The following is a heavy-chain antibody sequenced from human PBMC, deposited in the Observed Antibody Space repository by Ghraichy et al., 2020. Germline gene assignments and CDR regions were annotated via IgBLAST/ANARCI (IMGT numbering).Heavy chain of an antibody. CDR2: ISGSGTDT. CDR1: GFSFSNHA. V-gene: IGHV3-23*01. Sequence: GGSLRLSCAGSGFSFSNHAMSWVRQAPGRGLEWVSGISGSGTDTFYTDSAKGRFSISRDNSKNTVFLQMNSLRGEDTALYYCVKGEVGLVEAMGDAFNLWGQGTMVTVSS. J-gene: IGHJ3*01. CDR3: VKGEVGLVEAMGDAFNL. D-gene: IGHD5-18*01.